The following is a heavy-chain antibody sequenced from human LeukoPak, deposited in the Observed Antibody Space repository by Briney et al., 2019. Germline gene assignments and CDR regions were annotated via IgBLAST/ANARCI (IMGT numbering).Heavy chain of an antibody. CDR3: ARARARYYFDY. J-gene: IGHJ4*02. Sequence: SETLSLTCTVSGGSISSYYWSWIRQPPGKGLEWIGEINHSGSTNHNPSLKSRVTISVDTSKNQFSLKLSSVTAADTAVYYCARARARYYFDYWGQGTLVTVSS. CDR1: GGSISSYY. CDR2: INHSGST. V-gene: IGHV4-34*01.